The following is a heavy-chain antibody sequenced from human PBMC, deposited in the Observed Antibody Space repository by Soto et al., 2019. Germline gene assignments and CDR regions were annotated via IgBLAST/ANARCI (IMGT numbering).Heavy chain of an antibody. CDR2: ISSSSSYI. V-gene: IGHV3-21*01. D-gene: IGHD6-19*01. Sequence: GGSLRLSCAASGFTFSSYSMNWVRQAPGKGLEWVSSISSSSSYIYYADSVKGRFTISRDNAKNSLYLQMNSLRAEDTAVYYCARDYPNEQWMVFWFHPWGQGTLVSVSS. J-gene: IGHJ5*02. CDR1: GFTFSSYS. CDR3: ARDYPNEQWMVFWFHP.